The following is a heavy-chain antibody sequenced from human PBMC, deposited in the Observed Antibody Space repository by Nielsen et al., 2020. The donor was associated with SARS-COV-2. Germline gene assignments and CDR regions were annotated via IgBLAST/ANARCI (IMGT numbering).Heavy chain of an antibody. D-gene: IGHD3-22*01. CDR3: ARARITMTDDAFDI. CDR2: IKEDGTEK. V-gene: IGHV3-7*01. Sequence: GGSLRLSCAASGFTFSSYWMTWVRQAPGKGLEWVANIKEDGTEKYYVDSLKGRFSISRGNAKNALYLQMNSLRAEDTAVYYCARARITMTDDAFDIWGQGTMVTVSS. CDR1: GFTFSSYW. J-gene: IGHJ3*02.